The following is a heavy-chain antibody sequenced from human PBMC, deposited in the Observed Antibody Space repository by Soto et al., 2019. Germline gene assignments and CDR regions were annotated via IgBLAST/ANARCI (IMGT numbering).Heavy chain of an antibody. CDR1: GDPISSSKW. V-gene: IGHV4-4*02. CDR2: IDQNGIT. J-gene: IGHJ6*02. CDR3: APWGRNYWYYGLEV. D-gene: IGHD2-8*02. Sequence: SETLSLTCAVSGDPISSSKWWTWVRQTPGKGLEWIGKIDQNGITNYNPSLESRVTILKDNSKNQLSLKLTSVTAGDSAVYYWAPWGRNYWYYGLEVCGQGATVTVSS.